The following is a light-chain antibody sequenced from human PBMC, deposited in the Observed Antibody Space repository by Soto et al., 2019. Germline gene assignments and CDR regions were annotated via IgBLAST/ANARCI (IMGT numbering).Light chain of an antibody. Sequence: EIVLTQSPATLSVSPGERATLSCRASQNVSTNLLVWYQQHPGQAPRLLIYGASSRATGIPDRFSGSGSGTDFTLTISRLEPEDFAVYYCQQYGSSRWTFGQGTKVDIK. CDR3: QQYGSSRWT. CDR1: QNVSTNL. V-gene: IGKV3-20*01. CDR2: GAS. J-gene: IGKJ1*01.